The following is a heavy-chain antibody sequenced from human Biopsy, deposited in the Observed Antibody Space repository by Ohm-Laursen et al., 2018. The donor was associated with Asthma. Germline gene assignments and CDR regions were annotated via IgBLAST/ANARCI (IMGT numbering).Heavy chain of an antibody. D-gene: IGHD3-3*01. Sequence: SDTLSLTCAVYGGSFSAYYWSWIRPPPGKGLEWIAEINHSGSTNYNPSLKSRVTMSVDTSKNQLFLNLSSVTAADTAVYYCARAASTTVFWSGYSHNWFDPWGQGTLVTVSS. CDR3: ARAASTTVFWSGYSHNWFDP. CDR2: INHSGST. V-gene: IGHV4-34*01. J-gene: IGHJ5*02. CDR1: GGSFSAYY.